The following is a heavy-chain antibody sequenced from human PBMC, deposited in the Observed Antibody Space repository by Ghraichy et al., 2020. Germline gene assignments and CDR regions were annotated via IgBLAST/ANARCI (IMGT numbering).Heavy chain of an antibody. D-gene: IGHD5-24*01. CDR3: ATDFLAHNYFDF. CDR2: ISGGCSST. J-gene: IGHJ4*02. Sequence: GGSLRLSCAASGFTFTNYAMSWVRQAPGKGLEWVSDISGGCSSTYYADSVKGRLTISRDDSKDALYLQIIGLKADDSAVYYCATDFLAHNYFDFWGQGTLVTVSS. CDR1: GFTFTNYA. V-gene: IGHV3-23*01.